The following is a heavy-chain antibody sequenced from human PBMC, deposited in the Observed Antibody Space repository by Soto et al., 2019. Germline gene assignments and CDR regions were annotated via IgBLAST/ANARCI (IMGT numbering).Heavy chain of an antibody. CDR2: IYYSGST. J-gene: IGHJ6*02. CDR1: GGSISSYY. V-gene: IGHV4-59*01. CDR3: ARAAEYSSSSGIYYYYYGMDV. Sequence: ETLSLTCTVSGGSISSYYWSWIRQPPGKGLEWIGYIYYSGSTNYNPSLKSRVTISVDTSKNQFSLKLSSVTAADTAVYYCARAAEYSSSSGIYYYYYGMDVWGQGTTVTVSS. D-gene: IGHD6-6*01.